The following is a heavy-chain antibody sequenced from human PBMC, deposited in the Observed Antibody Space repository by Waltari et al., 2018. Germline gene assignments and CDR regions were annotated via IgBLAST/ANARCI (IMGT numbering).Heavy chain of an antibody. Sequence: QVQLQESGPGLVKPSETLSLTCAVSGYSISSGYYWGWIRQPQGKGLEWIGSIYHSGSTYYNPSLKSRVTISVDTSKNQFSLKLSSVTAADTAVHYCARDPTERITMVSNWFDPWGQGTLVTVSS. D-gene: IGHD3-10*01. CDR2: IYHSGST. V-gene: IGHV4-38-2*02. CDR3: ARDPTERITMVSNWFDP. CDR1: GYSISSGYY. J-gene: IGHJ5*02.